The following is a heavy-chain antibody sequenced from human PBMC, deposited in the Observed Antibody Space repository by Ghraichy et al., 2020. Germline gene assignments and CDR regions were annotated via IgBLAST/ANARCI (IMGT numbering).Heavy chain of an antibody. V-gene: IGHV3-15*01. CDR2: IKSKTDGGTT. D-gene: IGHD3-10*01. Sequence: GGSLRLSCAASGFTFSNAWMSWVRQAPGKGLEWVGRIKSKTDGGTTDYAAPVKGRFTISRDDSKNTLYLQMNSLKTEDTAVYYCTTARWFGELLIDYWGQGTLVTVSS. CDR3: TTARWFGELLIDY. J-gene: IGHJ4*02. CDR1: GFTFSNAW.